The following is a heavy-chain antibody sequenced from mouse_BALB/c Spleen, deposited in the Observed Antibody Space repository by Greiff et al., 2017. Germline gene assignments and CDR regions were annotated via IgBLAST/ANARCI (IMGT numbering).Heavy chain of an antibody. V-gene: IGHV3-2*02. CDR3: AHSSGYAMDY. CDR2: ISYSGST. D-gene: IGHD3-1*01. Sequence: EVQGVESGPGLVKPSQSLSLTCTVTGYSITSDYAWNWIRPFPGNKLEWMGYISYSGSTSYNPSLKSRISITRDTSKNQFFLQLNSVTTEDTATYYCAHSSGYAMDYWGQGTSVTVSS. CDR1: GYSITSDYA. J-gene: IGHJ4*01.